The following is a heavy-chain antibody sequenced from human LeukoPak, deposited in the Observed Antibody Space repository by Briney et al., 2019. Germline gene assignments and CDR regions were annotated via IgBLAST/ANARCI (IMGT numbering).Heavy chain of an antibody. CDR2: INHSGST. CDR1: GGSFSGYY. V-gene: IGHV4-34*01. D-gene: IGHD3-10*01. CDR3: ARAPYGSGLDY. Sequence: SETLSHTCAVYGGSFSGYYWSWIRQPPGKGLEWIGEINHSGSTNYNPSLKSRVTISVDTSKNQFSLKLSSVTAADTAVYYCARAPYGSGLDYWGQGTLVTVSS. J-gene: IGHJ4*02.